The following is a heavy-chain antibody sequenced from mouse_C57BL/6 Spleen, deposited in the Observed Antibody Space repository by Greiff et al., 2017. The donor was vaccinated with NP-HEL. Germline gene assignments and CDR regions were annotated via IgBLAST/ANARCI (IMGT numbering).Heavy chain of an antibody. CDR1: GYTFTSYW. D-gene: IGHD1-1*01. J-gene: IGHJ3*01. CDR2: IYPGSGST. V-gene: IGHV1-55*01. CDR3: ARLPYGSSFWFAY. Sequence: QVQLQQPGAELVKPGASVKMSCKASGYTFTSYWITWVKQRPGQGLEWIGDIYPGSGSTNYNEKFKSKATLTVDTSSSTAYMQLSSLTSEDSAVYYCARLPYGSSFWFAYWGQGTLVTVSA.